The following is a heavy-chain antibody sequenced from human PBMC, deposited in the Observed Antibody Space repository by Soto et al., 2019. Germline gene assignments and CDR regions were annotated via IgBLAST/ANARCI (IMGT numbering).Heavy chain of an antibody. CDR1: GFTFSSFE. Sequence: EVQLVESGGGLVQPGGSLRLSWAASGFTFSSFEFNWVRHAPGKGLEWVSYINSGSTTYYADFLKGRFSISRDNGKNSLYLQMNSLRAEDTAVYYCARDNGACSTTTCYLYFDPWGQGTMVTVSS. J-gene: IGHJ5*02. D-gene: IGHD2-2*01. V-gene: IGHV3-48*03. CDR2: INSGSTT. CDR3: ARDNGACSTTTCYLYFDP.